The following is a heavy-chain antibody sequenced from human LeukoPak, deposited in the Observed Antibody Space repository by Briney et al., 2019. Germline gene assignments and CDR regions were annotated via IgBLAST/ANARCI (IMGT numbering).Heavy chain of an antibody. CDR3: ARLRQLWTLDY. D-gene: IGHD5-18*01. CDR2: IYPGDSDT. Sequence: GESQKISCKASGYGFPSYWIGWVRQMPGKGLERMGIIYPGDSDTRYSPSFQGQVTISADKSTSTAYLQWSSLKASDTAMYYCARLRQLWTLDYWGQGTLVTVSS. CDR1: GYGFPSYW. J-gene: IGHJ4*02. V-gene: IGHV5-51*01.